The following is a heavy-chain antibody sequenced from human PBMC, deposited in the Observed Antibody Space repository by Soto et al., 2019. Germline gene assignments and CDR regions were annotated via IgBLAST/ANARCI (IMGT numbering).Heavy chain of an antibody. J-gene: IGHJ3*02. CDR1: GGTFSSYA. CDR3: ARAVNCSGGSCYSDAFDI. V-gene: IGHV1-69*01. CDR2: IIPIFGTA. D-gene: IGHD2-15*01. Sequence: VQLVESGAEVKKPGSSVKVSCKASGGTFSSYAISWVRQAPGQGLEWMGGIIPIFGTANYAQKFQGRVTITADESTSTAYMELSSLRFEDTAVYYCARAVNCSGGSCYSDAFDIWGQGTMVTVSS.